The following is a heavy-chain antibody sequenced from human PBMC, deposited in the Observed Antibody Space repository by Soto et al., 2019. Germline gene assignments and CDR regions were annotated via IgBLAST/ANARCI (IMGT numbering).Heavy chain of an antibody. J-gene: IGHJ4*02. Sequence: EVQLVDSGGGLVQPGGSLRLSCAASGFIFSNYVMSWVRQAPGKGLEWVSSISDSGGTSYYADSVKGRFTISRDNSKNTLYLQMNSLRAEDTAIYYCAKRPRALLTSDYWGQGTLVTVSS. V-gene: IGHV3-23*04. CDR3: AKRPRALLTSDY. CDR1: GFIFSNYV. CDR2: ISDSGGTS. D-gene: IGHD1-26*01.